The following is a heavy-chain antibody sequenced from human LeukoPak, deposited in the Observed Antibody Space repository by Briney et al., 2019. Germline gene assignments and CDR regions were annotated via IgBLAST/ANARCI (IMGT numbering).Heavy chain of an antibody. CDR3: AKDLMVYAITAFDI. V-gene: IGHV3-30*02. CDR1: GFTFSTYG. D-gene: IGHD2-8*01. CDR2: IRYDGSNK. J-gene: IGHJ3*02. Sequence: GGSLRLSCAASGFTFSTYGMHWVRQAPGKGLEWVAFIRYDGSNKYYADSVKGRFTISRDNSKNTVYVQMNSLRAEDTAVYYCAKDLMVYAITAFDIWGQGTMVTVSS.